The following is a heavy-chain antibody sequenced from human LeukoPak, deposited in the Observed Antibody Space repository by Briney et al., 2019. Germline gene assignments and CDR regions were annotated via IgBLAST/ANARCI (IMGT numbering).Heavy chain of an antibody. CDR1: GYTFTGYY. D-gene: IGHD6-19*01. CDR2: INPNSGGT. Sequence: ASVKVSCKASGYTFTGYYMHWVRQAPGQGLEWMGWINPNSGGTNYAQKFQGRVTMTRDASISTAYMELSRLRSDDTAVYYCASGLGAVAGSLDYWGQGTLVTVSS. V-gene: IGHV1-2*02. J-gene: IGHJ4*02. CDR3: ASGLGAVAGSLDY.